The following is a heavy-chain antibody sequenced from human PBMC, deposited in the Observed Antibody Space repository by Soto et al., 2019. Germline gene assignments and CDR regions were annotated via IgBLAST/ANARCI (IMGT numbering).Heavy chain of an antibody. CDR2: ISGGAGTT. V-gene: IGHV3-23*01. Sequence: EVQLLESGGGLVQPGGSLRLSCAASGFTFRNSGISWVRQAPGKGLAWVSGISGGAGTTYYAESVKGRFTISRDNSKKTLYLKMNSLRAEDTAVYYCASFGWNSPPFGSWGQVTLVTVSS. D-gene: IGHD5-18*01. J-gene: IGHJ5*02. CDR1: GFTFRNSG. CDR3: ASFGWNSPPFGS.